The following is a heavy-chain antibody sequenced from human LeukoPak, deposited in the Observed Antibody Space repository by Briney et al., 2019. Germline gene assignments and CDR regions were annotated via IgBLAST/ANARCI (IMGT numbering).Heavy chain of an antibody. CDR1: GGSFSGYY. J-gene: IGHJ6*03. V-gene: IGHV4-34*01. CDR2: INHSGST. CDR3: ARHLRLATSWVNLQNYYDSSGSRGYYYYYMDV. Sequence: PSETLSLTCAVYGGSFSGYYWSWIRQPPGKGLEWIGEINHSGSTNYNPSLKSRVTISVDTSKNQFSLKLSSVTAADTAVYYCARHLRLATSWVNLQNYYDSSGSRGYYYYYMDVWGKGTTVTISS. D-gene: IGHD3-22*01.